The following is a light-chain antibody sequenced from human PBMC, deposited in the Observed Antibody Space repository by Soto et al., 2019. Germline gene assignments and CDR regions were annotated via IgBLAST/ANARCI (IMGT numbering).Light chain of an antibody. CDR1: SGHSSYA. J-gene: IGLJ2*01. V-gene: IGLV4-69*01. Sequence: QSVLTQSPSASASLGASVKLTCTLSSGHSSYAIAWHQQQPEKGPRYLMNLNIDGSHSKGDGIPDRFSGSSSGAERYLTISGLQSEDEADYYCQTWVTGIVVFGGGTELTV. CDR2: LNIDGSH. CDR3: QTWVTGIVV.